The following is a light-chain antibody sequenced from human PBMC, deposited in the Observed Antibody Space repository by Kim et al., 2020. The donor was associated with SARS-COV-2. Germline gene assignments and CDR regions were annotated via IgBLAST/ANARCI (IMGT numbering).Light chain of an antibody. V-gene: IGKV1-39*01. CDR1: QSINSY. J-gene: IGKJ2*01. CDR2: AAS. Sequence: DIQMTQSPSTLSASVGDRVTITCRATQSINSYLNWYQQKPGTAPKLLIYAASSLQSGVPSRFSGSGSGTDFTLTINSLHPEDFATYHCKQSYNTRYTFGQGTNLEI. CDR3: KQSYNTRYT.